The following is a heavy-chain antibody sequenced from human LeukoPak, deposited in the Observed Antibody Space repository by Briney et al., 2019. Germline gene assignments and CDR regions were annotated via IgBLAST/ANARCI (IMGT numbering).Heavy chain of an antibody. J-gene: IGHJ4*02. Sequence: ASVKVSCKASGYTFTSYDINWVRQATGQGLEWMGWMNPNSGNKGYAQKLQDRVTMTRNTSISTAYMELSSLRSEDTAVYYCALFGELTYGFDYWGQGTLVTVSS. V-gene: IGHV1-8*01. CDR1: GYTFTSYD. CDR2: MNPNSGNK. D-gene: IGHD3-10*02. CDR3: ALFGELTYGFDY.